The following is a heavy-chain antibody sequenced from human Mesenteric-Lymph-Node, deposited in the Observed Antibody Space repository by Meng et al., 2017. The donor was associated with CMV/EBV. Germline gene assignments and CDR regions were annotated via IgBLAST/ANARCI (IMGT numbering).Heavy chain of an antibody. CDR1: GFTFSTYW. CDR2: INSDGTST. V-gene: IGHV3-74*01. CDR3: AKDTHTAAGYSHDY. J-gene: IGHJ4*02. D-gene: IGHD5-18*01. Sequence: GGSLRLSCVASGFTFSTYWMHWVRQAPGKGLVWVSRINSDGTSTSYADSVKGRFTISRDNAKNTLYLQMNSLRAEDTAVYYCAKDTHTAAGYSHDYWGQGTLVTVSS.